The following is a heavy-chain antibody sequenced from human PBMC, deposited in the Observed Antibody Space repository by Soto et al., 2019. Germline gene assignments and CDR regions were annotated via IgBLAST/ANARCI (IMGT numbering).Heavy chain of an antibody. V-gene: IGHV3-23*01. D-gene: IGHD3-3*01. CDR2: ISGSGGST. CDR1: GFTFSSYA. J-gene: IGHJ6*03. CDR3: AKDYDFWRAIYYYMDV. Sequence: GGSLRLSCAASGFTFSSYAMSWVRQAPGKGLEWVSAISGSGGSTYYADSVKGRFTISRDNSKNTLYLQMNSLRAEDTAVYYCAKDYDFWRAIYYYMDVWGKGTTVTVSS.